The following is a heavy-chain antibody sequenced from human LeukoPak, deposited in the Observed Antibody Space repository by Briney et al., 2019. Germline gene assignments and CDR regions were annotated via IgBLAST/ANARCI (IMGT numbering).Heavy chain of an antibody. CDR3: ARQELVFHYYYGMDV. CDR2: IYYSGST. Sequence: PETLSLTCTVSGGSISSSSYYWGWIRQPPGKGLEWIGSIYYSGSTYYNPSLKSRVTISVDTSKNQFSLKLSSVTAADTAVYYCARQELVFHYYYGMDVWGQGTTVTVSS. D-gene: IGHD6-6*01. V-gene: IGHV4-39*01. CDR1: GGSISSSSYY. J-gene: IGHJ6*02.